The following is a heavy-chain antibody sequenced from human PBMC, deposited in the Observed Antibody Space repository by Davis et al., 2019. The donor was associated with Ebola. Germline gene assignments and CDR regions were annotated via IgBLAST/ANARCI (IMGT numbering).Heavy chain of an antibody. CDR2: ISSSSSYT. J-gene: IGHJ4*02. D-gene: IGHD5-12*01. Sequence: PGGSLTLSCAASGFTFSDYYMSWIRQAPGKGLEWVSYISSSSSYTNYADSVKGRFTISRDNAKNSLYLQMNSLRDEDTAVYYCARERSYGGYRALDYWGQGTLVTVSS. V-gene: IGHV3-11*06. CDR1: GFTFSDYY. CDR3: ARERSYGGYRALDY.